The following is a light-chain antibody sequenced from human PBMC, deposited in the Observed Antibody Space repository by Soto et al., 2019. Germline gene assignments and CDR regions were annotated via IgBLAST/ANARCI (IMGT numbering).Light chain of an antibody. J-gene: IGKJ1*01. CDR1: QSVSSSY. CDR2: GAS. Sequence: EIVLTQSPGTLSLSPGERATLTCRASQSVSSSYLGWYQQKLGQAPRLLIYGASSRATGIPDRFSGSGSGTDFTLTISRLGPEDFAVYYCQQYASSPQTFGQGTKVEIK. V-gene: IGKV3-20*01. CDR3: QQYASSPQT.